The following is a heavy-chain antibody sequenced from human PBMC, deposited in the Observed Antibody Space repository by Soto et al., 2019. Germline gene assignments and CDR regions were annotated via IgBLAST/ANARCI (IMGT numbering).Heavy chain of an antibody. D-gene: IGHD5-12*01. CDR2: IKTYNGMT. CDR3: AKSPRGEMATD. V-gene: IGHV1-18*01. CDR1: GYTFINYH. J-gene: IGHJ4*02. Sequence: QVQLVQSGGEVKKPGASVTVSCKASGYTFINYHITWVRQAPGQGLEWMAWIKTYNGMTDYAKRFQGRVTMTRDTSTSTAYMELRNLGSDDTAVYFCAKSPRGEMATDWGQGTLVTVSS.